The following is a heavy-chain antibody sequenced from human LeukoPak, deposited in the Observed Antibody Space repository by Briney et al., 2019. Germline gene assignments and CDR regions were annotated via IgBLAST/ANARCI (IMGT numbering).Heavy chain of an antibody. Sequence: GGSLRLSCAASGISVSSNYMSWVRQGPGEGLEWVSIIYSGGSTNYADSVKGRFTISRDNSKNTLYLQMNRLRPEDTAVYYCARGVDYAEGYWGQGTLVTVSS. CDR3: ARGVDYAEGY. J-gene: IGHJ4*02. CDR1: GISVSSNY. V-gene: IGHV3-66*02. D-gene: IGHD4-17*01. CDR2: IYSGGST.